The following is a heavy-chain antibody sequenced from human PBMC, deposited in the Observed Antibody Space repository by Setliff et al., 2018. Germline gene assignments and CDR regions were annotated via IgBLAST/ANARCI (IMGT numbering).Heavy chain of an antibody. J-gene: IGHJ4*02. V-gene: IGHV4-59*01. Sequence: PSETLSLTCTVSGGSISTYYWSWIRQPPGKGLEFIGYVYYSGTTNYDPSLKSRVTMSVDTSKNQFSLKLSSVTAADTAVYYCARVPALGGIVGTHGVDYWGQGTLVTVSS. CDR3: ARVPALGGIVGTHGVDY. D-gene: IGHD1-26*01. CDR1: GGSISTYY. CDR2: VYYSGTT.